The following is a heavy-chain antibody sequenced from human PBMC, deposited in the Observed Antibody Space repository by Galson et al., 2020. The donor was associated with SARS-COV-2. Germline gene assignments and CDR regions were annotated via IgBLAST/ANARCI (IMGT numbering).Heavy chain of an antibody. Sequence: SETLSLTCAVSGTSISSTTYSWNWIRQPPGKGLEWIGNISHSRDTYYNPSLKSRVTISGDRSKNQFSLRLSSVTAADTAVYYCASVQYGECAAEAFDIWGPGTRVTVAS. CDR3: ASVQYGECAAEAFDI. V-gene: IGHV4-30-2*01. J-gene: IGHJ3*02. CDR2: ISHSRDT. D-gene: IGHD4-17*01. CDR1: GTSISSTTYS.